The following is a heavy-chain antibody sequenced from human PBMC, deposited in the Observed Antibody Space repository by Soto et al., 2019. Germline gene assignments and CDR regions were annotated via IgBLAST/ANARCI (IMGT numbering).Heavy chain of an antibody. CDR2: INSDGSST. CDR3: ATGANFYYDTSGY. CDR1: AFTFSSYS. V-gene: IGHV3-74*01. Sequence: PGGSLRLSCAASAFTFSSYSMHWVRQAPGKGLVWVSRINSDGSSTSYADSVKGRFTISRDNAKNTLYLQMNSLRAEDTAVYYCATGANFYYDTSGYWGQGTLVTVSS. J-gene: IGHJ4*02. D-gene: IGHD3-22*01.